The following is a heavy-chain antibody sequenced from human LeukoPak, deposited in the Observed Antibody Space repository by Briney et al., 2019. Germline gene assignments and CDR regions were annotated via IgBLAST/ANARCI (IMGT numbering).Heavy chain of an antibody. CDR1: GYSFTSYW. V-gene: IGHV5-51*01. Sequence: PGGSLRLSCKGSGYSFTSYWIGLVRQMPGKGLEWMGIIYPGDSDTRYSPSFQGQVTISADKSISTAYLQWSSLKASDTAMYYCARRLRTTVTTRAFDIWGQGTMVTVSS. D-gene: IGHD4-11*01. J-gene: IGHJ3*02. CDR2: IYPGDSDT. CDR3: ARRLRTTVTTRAFDI.